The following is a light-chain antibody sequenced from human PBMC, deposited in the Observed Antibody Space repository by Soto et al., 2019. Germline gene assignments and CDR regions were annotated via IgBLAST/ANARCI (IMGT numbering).Light chain of an antibody. CDR1: SSDVCGCNY. J-gene: IGLJ1*01. V-gene: IGLV2-14*01. Sequence: QSFLSQPASVSGSPGQSITISCTGTSSDVCGCNYFSWYQQHPGKSPKLMIYEVSNRPSGVSNRFSGSKSVNTASLTISGLQAEDEADYYCSLYTSEXTYVVGPGTKVXV. CDR3: SLYTSEXTYV. CDR2: EVS.